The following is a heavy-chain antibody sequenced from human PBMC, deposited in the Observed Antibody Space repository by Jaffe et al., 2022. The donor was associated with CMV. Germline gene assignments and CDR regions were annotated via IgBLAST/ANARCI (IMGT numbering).Heavy chain of an antibody. D-gene: IGHD1-7*01. V-gene: IGHV1-69*01. J-gene: IGHJ6*02. CDR1: GGTFSSYA. Sequence: QVQLVQSGAEVKKPGSSVKVSCKASGGTFSSYAISWVRQAPGQGLEWMGGIIPIFGTANYAQKFQGRVTITADESTSTAYMELSSLRSEDTAVYYCARGGITGTTLVSSYYYGMDVWGQGTTVTVSS. CDR3: ARGGITGTTLVSSYYYGMDV. CDR2: IIPIFGTA.